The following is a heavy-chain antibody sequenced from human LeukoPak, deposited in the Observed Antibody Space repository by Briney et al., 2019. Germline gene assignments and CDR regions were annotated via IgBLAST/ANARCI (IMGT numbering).Heavy chain of an antibody. V-gene: IGHV4-61*05. CDR1: GGSISSSSYY. J-gene: IGHJ4*02. Sequence: KTSETLSLTCTVSGGSISSSSYYWSWIRQPPGKGLEWIGYIYYSGSTNYNPSLKSRVTISVDTSKNQFSLKLSSVTAADTAVYYCARGKYYYDSSGYYGYTIFDYWGQGTLVTVSS. D-gene: IGHD3-22*01. CDR2: IYYSGST. CDR3: ARGKYYYDSSGYYGYTIFDY.